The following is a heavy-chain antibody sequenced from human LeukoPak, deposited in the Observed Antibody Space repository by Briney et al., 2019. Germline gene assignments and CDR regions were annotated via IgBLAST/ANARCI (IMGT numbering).Heavy chain of an antibody. J-gene: IGHJ4*02. V-gene: IGHV3-33*01. Sequence: GGSLRLSCAASGFTFSSFGMHWVRQAPGQGLEWVAVIWFDGSKKHYADSMQGRFTISRDNSKNTLFLQMDSLRADDTAIYHCARDRGWYSDYWGQGTLVTVSS. CDR3: ARDRGWYSDY. CDR2: IWFDGSKK. D-gene: IGHD6-19*01. CDR1: GFTFSSFG.